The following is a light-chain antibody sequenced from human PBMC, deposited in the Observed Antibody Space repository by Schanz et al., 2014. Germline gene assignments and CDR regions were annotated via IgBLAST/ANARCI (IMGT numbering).Light chain of an antibody. CDR2: DVN. CDR1: SSDVGGYNY. V-gene: IGLV2-14*01. CDR3: SSYTSRSTL. Sequence: QSALTQPASVSGSPGQSITISCTGTSSDVGGYNYVSWYQQHPGKAPKLMIYDVNNRPSGVSNRFSGSKSGNTASLTISGLQAEDEADYYCSSYTSRSTLFGGGTKLTVL. J-gene: IGLJ3*02.